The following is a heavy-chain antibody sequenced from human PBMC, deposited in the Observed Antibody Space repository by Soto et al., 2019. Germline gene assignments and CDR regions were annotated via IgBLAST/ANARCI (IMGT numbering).Heavy chain of an antibody. CDR2: LYNTGST. CDR3: AILSSYIHSGGYYNRHDAFDI. J-gene: IGHJ3*02. D-gene: IGHD3-22*01. Sequence: SETLSLTCTVSGASISRYYWSWIRQSPGKGLEWIGYLYNTGSTIYNPSLKSRVTISVDTSKNQFSLKMNSVTAADTAVYYCAILSSYIHSGGYYNRHDAFDIWGQGAMVT. CDR1: GASISRYY. V-gene: IGHV4-59*01.